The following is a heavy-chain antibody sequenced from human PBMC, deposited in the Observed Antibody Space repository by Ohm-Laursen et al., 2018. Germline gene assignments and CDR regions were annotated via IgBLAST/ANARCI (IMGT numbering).Heavy chain of an antibody. J-gene: IGHJ6*02. Sequence: TLSLTCAVYGGSFSGYYWSWIRQPPGKGLEWIGEINHSGSTNYNPSLKSRVTMSVDTSKNHVSLKLTSVTAADTAMYYCARGYEYYYYGMDVWGQGTTVTVSS. CDR3: ARGYEYYYYGMDV. CDR1: GGSFSGYY. V-gene: IGHV4-34*01. CDR2: INHSGST. D-gene: IGHD5-12*01.